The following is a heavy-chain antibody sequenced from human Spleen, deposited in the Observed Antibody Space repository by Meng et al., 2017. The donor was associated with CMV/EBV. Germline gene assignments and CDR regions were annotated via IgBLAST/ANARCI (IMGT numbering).Heavy chain of an antibody. J-gene: IGHJ6*02. CDR2: INPNSGGT. Sequence: ASVKVSCKASGYTFTGYYMHWVRQAPGQGLEWMGWINPNSGGTNYAQKCQGRVTMTRDTSISTAYMELSMLRSDDTAVYYCAREWNEGYYYYGMDVWGQGTTVTVSS. CDR1: GYTFTGYY. D-gene: IGHD1-1*01. CDR3: AREWNEGYYYYGMDV. V-gene: IGHV1-2*02.